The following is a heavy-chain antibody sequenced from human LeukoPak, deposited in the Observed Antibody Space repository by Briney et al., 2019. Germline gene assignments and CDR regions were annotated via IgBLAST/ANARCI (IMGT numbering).Heavy chain of an antibody. CDR3: ARDSAVEGSGSGNYLDY. Sequence: GGSLRLSCAASGFTLSTYAMHWVRQAPGTGLEWVAFISYDGSNEYYADSVKGRFTISRDNSKNTLYLQMNSLRAEDTAVYYCARDSAVEGSGSGNYLDYWGQGTLVTVSS. V-gene: IGHV3-30-3*01. CDR1: GFTLSTYA. D-gene: IGHD3-10*01. J-gene: IGHJ4*02. CDR2: ISYDGSNE.